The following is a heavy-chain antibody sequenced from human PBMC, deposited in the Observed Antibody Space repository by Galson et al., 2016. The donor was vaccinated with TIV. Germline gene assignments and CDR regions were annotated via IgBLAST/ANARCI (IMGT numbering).Heavy chain of an antibody. CDR2: IKSNFDGGTT. V-gene: IGHV3-15*01. CDR1: GFTFSSHA. D-gene: IGHD2-15*01. CDR3: TTVLGYCSGAYCYYFDY. Sequence: SLRLSCAASGFTFSSHAMSWVRQAPGKGLEWVGRIKSNFDGGTTDYAAPVKGRFTISRHDSKNTIFLQMNRLKTEDTAVYYCTTVLGYCSGAYCYYFDYWGQGTLVSVSS. J-gene: IGHJ4*02.